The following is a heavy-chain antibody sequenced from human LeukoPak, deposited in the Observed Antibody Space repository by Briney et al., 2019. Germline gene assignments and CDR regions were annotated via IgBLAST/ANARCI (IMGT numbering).Heavy chain of an antibody. CDR3: ARDAASGMVRGVPTY. D-gene: IGHD3-10*01. V-gene: IGHV3-74*01. J-gene: IGHJ4*02. CDR1: RLPLRSYW. CDR2: HNSDGSST. Sequence: SGRTLGLPRAASRLPLRSYWMHWVPQASAKALVWVSRHNSDGSSTSYADSVKGRFTISRANAKNTLYLQMNSLGAEDTAVYYCARDAASGMVRGVPTYWGQGTLVTVSS.